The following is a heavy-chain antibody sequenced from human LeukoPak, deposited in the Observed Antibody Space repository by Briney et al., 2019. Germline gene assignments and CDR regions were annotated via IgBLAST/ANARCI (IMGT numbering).Heavy chain of an antibody. CDR3: ARGDTWVDY. V-gene: IGHV4-61*05. Sequence: PSETLSLTCTVSGGSISSSSYYWGWIRQPPGKGLEWIGYIYYSGSTNYNPSLKSRVTISVDTSKNQFSLKLSSVTAADTAVYYCARGDTWVDYWGQGTLVIVSS. J-gene: IGHJ4*02. CDR1: GGSISSSSYY. D-gene: IGHD5-18*01. CDR2: IYYSGST.